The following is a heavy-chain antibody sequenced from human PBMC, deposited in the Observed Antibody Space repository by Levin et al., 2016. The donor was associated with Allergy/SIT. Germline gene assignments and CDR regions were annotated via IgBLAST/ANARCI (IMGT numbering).Heavy chain of an antibody. Sequence: GGSLRLSCAVSGFTFSSYGMNWVRQAAGKGLERISYISTSDNIYYADSVRGRFTISRDYAKNSLYLLMTSLRDDDTALYFCARDFRSGYYDYWGQGALVTVSS. D-gene: IGHD3-3*01. J-gene: IGHJ4*02. V-gene: IGHV3-48*02. CDR2: ISTSDNI. CDR3: ARDFRSGYYDY. CDR1: GFTFSSYG.